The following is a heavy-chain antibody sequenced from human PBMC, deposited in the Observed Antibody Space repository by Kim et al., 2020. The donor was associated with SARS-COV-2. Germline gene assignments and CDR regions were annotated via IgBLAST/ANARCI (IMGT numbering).Heavy chain of an antibody. CDR2: ISGNGVNK. Sequence: GGSLRLSCVASGFTFDTYAMSWVRQAPGKGLEWVSVISGNGVNKFYADSVRGRLTVSRDNSKNTLYLQMNSLRDEDTALDYCAKVVVMDGYNYYYYYGMDVWGQGTAVTVSS. CDR1: GFTFDTYA. CDR3: AKVVVMDGYNYYYYYGMDV. V-gene: IGHV3-23*01. D-gene: IGHD3-22*01. J-gene: IGHJ6*02.